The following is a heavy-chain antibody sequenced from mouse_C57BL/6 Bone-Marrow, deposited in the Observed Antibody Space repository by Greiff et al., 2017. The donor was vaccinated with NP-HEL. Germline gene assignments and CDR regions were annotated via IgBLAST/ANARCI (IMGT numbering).Heavy chain of an antibody. V-gene: IGHV1-5*01. CDR1: GYTFTSYW. Sequence: EVMLVESGTVLARPGASVKMSCKTSGYTFTSYWMHWVKQRPGQGLEWIGAIYPGNSDTSYNQKFKGKAKLTAVTSASTAYMELSSLTNEDSAVYYCTAHYYSKGYFDVWGTGTTVTVSS. D-gene: IGHD2-5*01. CDR3: TAHYYSKGYFDV. CDR2: IYPGNSDT. J-gene: IGHJ1*03.